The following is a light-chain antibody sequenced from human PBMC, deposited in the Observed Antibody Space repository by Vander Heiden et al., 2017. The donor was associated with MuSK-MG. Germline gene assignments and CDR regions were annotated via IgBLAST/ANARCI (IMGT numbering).Light chain of an antibody. V-gene: IGKV1-39*01. CDR2: AAS. CDR3: QQCYSTPSIT. J-gene: IGKJ5*01. Sequence: DIQLTQFPSSLSASVGDRVTITCRASQSISSYLNWYPPKPGKTPKLLIYAASSLQSVVPSRFTGSGSATDFTLTISSLQPEDFATYYCQQCYSTPSITFGQWTRLEIK. CDR1: QSISSY.